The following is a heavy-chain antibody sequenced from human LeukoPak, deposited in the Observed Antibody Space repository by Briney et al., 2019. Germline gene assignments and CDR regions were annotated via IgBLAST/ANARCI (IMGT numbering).Heavy chain of an antibody. Sequence: GGSLRLSCAASGFTFSSYAMTWVRQAPGKGLEWVSGISDSGGSAYYADSAKGRFTISRDNSKNTLYLQMNSLRGEYTAVYYCAKGGPRSFWYIFDYLGQGTLVTVSS. CDR2: ISDSGGSA. D-gene: IGHD6-13*01. CDR3: AKGGPRSFWYIFDY. CDR1: GFTFSSYA. V-gene: IGHV3-23*01. J-gene: IGHJ4*02.